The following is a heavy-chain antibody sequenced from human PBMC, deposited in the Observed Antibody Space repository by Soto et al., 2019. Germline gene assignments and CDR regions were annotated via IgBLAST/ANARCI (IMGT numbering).Heavy chain of an antibody. CDR1: GGSISSYY. CDR2: IYYSGST. CDR3: ARATTKIGNYDYGDYVDYYYMDV. V-gene: IGHV4-59*01. Sequence: SETLSLTCTVSGGSISSYYWSWIRQPPGKGLEWIGYIYYSGSTNYNPSLKSRVTISVDTSKNQFSLKLSSVTAADTAVYYCARATTKIGNYDYGDYVDYYYMDVWAKGTTVTVSS. J-gene: IGHJ6*03. D-gene: IGHD4-17*01.